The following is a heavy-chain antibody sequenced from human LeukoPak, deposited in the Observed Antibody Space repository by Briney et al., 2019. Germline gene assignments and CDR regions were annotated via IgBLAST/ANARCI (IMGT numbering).Heavy chain of an antibody. CDR3: ARGKQWLPPIDY. CDR2: MNPKSGNT. J-gene: IGHJ4*02. Sequence: ASVKVSCKASGYTFISYDINWVRQATGQGFEWMGWMNPKSGNTGYAQKFQGRVTMTRNTSISTAYMELSSLRSEDTAVYYCARGKQWLPPIDYWGQGTLLTVSS. D-gene: IGHD6-19*01. CDR1: GYTFISYD. V-gene: IGHV1-8*01.